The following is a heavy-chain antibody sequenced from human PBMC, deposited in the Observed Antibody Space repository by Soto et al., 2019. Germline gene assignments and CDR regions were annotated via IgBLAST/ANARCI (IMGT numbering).Heavy chain of an antibody. V-gene: IGHV4-59*08. CDR3: ARGRITTVRGVIDY. CDR2: IYYSGST. D-gene: IGHD3-10*01. J-gene: IGHJ4*02. Sequence: SETLSLTCTVSGGSISRYYWSWIRQPPGKGLEWIGYIYYSGSTNYNPSLKSRVTISVDTSKNQFSLKLSSVTAADTAVYYCARGRITTVRGVIDYWGQGTLVTVSS. CDR1: GGSISRYY.